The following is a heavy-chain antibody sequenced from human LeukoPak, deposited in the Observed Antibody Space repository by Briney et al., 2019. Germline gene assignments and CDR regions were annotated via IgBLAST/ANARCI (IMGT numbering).Heavy chain of an antibody. CDR2: IRSKAYGGTT. CDR3: TRYGDYDWMDY. J-gene: IGHJ4*02. CDR1: GFTFGDYA. V-gene: IGHV3-49*05. Sequence: NPGGSLRLSCTASGFTFGDYAMSWFRQAPGKGLEWVGFIRSKAYGGTTEYAASVKGRFTISRDDSKSIAYLQMNSLKTEDTAVYYCTRYGDYDWMDYWGQGTLVTVSS. D-gene: IGHD4-17*01.